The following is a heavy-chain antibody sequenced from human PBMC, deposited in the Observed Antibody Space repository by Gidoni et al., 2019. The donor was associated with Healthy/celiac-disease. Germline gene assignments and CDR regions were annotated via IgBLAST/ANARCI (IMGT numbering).Heavy chain of an antibody. D-gene: IGHD4-17*01. CDR2: IYSGGST. CDR3: ARGFDYGDYVHAFDI. V-gene: IGHV3-66*01. CDR1: GFTVRSNY. Sequence: EVQLVESGGGLVQPGGSLRLSCAASGFTVRSNYMSWVRQAPGKGLEWVSVIYSGGSTYYADSVKGRFTISRDNSKNTLYLQMNSLRAEDTAVYYCARGFDYGDYVHAFDIWGQGTMVTVSS. J-gene: IGHJ3*02.